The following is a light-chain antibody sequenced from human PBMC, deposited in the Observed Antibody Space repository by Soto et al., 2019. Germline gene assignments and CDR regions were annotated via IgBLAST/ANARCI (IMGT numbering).Light chain of an antibody. CDR2: KAS. V-gene: IGKV1-5*03. Sequence: DIPMTQSPSTLSASVGDRVTITFRASQSVSSWLAWYQQKPGKAPKLLIYKASSLEGGVPSRFSGSGSGTEFTLTISSLQPDDFATYYCQQYNSYSWTFGQGTKVDI. CDR3: QQYNSYSWT. CDR1: QSVSSW. J-gene: IGKJ1*01.